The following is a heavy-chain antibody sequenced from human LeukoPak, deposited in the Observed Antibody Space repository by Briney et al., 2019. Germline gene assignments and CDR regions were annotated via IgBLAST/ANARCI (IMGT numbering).Heavy chain of an antibody. CDR2: IYTEDSDT. J-gene: IGHJ6*03. Sequence: GESLKISCQGSGYNFIIHWIGWVRQMPGKGLEWMGMIYTEDSDTSYSPSFQGQVTMSVDRSTNTAFLQWSGLKASDTATYFCARHRTPYCGAGCLPDSMDVWGKGTTVSVSS. D-gene: IGHD2-21*02. V-gene: IGHV5-51*01. CDR3: ARHRTPYCGAGCLPDSMDV. CDR1: GYNFIIHW.